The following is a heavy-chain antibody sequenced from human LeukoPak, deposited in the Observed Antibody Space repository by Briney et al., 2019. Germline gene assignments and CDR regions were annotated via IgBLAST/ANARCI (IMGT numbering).Heavy chain of an antibody. CDR1: GGSISSSSYY. CDR2: IYYSGST. CDR3: VSRVFGVVNRFDY. J-gene: IGHJ4*02. V-gene: IGHV4-39*07. D-gene: IGHD3-3*01. Sequence: PSETLSLTCTVSGGSISSSSYYWGWIRQPPGTGLEWIGSIYYSGSTYYNPSLKSRVTISVDTSKNQFSLKLSSVTAADTAVYYCVSRVFGVVNRFDYWGQGTLVTVSS.